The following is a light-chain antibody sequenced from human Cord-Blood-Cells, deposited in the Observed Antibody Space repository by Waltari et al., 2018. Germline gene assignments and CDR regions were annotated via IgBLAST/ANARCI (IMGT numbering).Light chain of an antibody. CDR1: SSNIGSSY. Sequence: QSVLTQPPSASGTPGQRATISCSGSSSNIGSSYVYWYQQLPGTAPKLLHHRKNKRPSGVPDRCSASKSGNSAPPAITGLRSEDEADYYCAAWDDSLSGWVFGGGTKLTVL. J-gene: IGLJ3*02. CDR2: RKN. V-gene: IGLV1-47*01. CDR3: AAWDDSLSGWV.